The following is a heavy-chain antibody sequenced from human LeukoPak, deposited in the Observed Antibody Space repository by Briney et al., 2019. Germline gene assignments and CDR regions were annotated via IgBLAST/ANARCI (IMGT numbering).Heavy chain of an antibody. CDR1: GDSLSGYH. CDR2: IYVSGNT. D-gene: IGHD5-24*01. J-gene: IGHJ3*02. CDR3: ARGDLRRDGFNYPFDI. V-gene: IGHV4-4*07. Sequence: SETLSLTCSVSGDSLSGYHWSWIRQSAGKGLEWIGRIYVSGNTNYNPSLKSRVTMAVDTSKNQFSLGLNSVTAADTAVYYCARGDLRRDGFNYPFDIWGQGTMVTVCS.